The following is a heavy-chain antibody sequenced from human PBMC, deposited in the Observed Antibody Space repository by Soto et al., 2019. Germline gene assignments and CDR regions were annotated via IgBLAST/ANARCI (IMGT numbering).Heavy chain of an antibody. CDR2: IWYDGSNK. CDR3: ESQKD. CDR1: GFIFSSYG. Sequence: GGSLRLSCAASGFIFSSYGMHWVRQAPGKGLEWVAVIWYDGSNKYYSDSVKGRFTISRDNSRNMLFLQMNSLRVEDTAVYYCESQKDWGQGTLVTVSS. V-gene: IGHV3-33*01. J-gene: IGHJ4*02.